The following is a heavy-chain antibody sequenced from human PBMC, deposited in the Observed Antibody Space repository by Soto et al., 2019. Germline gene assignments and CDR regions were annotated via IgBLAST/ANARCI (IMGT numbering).Heavy chain of an antibody. V-gene: IGHV3-23*01. D-gene: IGHD6-19*01. Sequence: GGSLRLSCAGSGFTPTTTPLSWVRQPPGKGLEWVTTISGTASRTYYADSVKGRFTVSRDNAWNSLFLQMSSLRADDTAVYYCARGGASVAAYTFDYWGRGTLVTVSS. J-gene: IGHJ4*02. CDR1: GFTPTTTP. CDR3: ARGGASVAAYTFDY. CDR2: ISGTASRT.